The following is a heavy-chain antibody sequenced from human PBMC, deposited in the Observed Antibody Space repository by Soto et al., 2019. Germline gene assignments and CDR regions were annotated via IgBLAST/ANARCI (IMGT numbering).Heavy chain of an antibody. V-gene: IGHV3-30*18. CDR1: GFTFSSYG. CDR3: AKDHGAAATMDV. J-gene: IGHJ6*02. CDR2: ISYDGSNK. Sequence: QVQLVESGGGVVQPGRSLRLSCAASGFTFSSYGMHWVRQAPGKGLEWVAVISYDGSNKYYADSVKGRFTISRDNSKNTLYLQMNSLRAEDTAVYYCAKDHGAAATMDVWGQGTTVTVSS. D-gene: IGHD6-13*01.